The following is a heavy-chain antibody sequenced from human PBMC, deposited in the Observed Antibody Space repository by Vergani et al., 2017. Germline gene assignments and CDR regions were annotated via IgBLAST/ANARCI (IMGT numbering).Heavy chain of an antibody. CDR3: ASDRXPIYCSSTSCYRFGWFDP. CDR2: IIPIFGTA. Sequence: QVQLVQSGAEVKKPGSSVKVSCKASGGTFSSYAISWVRQAPGQGLEWMGGIIPIFGTANYAQKFQGRVTITADESTSTAYMELSSLRSEDTAVYYCASDRXPIYCSSTSCYRFGWFDPWGQGTLVTVSS. V-gene: IGHV1-69*01. D-gene: IGHD2-2*02. J-gene: IGHJ5*02. CDR1: GGTFSSYA.